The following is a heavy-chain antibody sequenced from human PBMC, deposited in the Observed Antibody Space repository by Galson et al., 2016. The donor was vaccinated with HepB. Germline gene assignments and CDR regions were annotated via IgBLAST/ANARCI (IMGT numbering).Heavy chain of an antibody. V-gene: IGHV3-30*03. J-gene: IGHJ5*02. Sequence: LSLTCTVSGGSISYYYWSWIRQPPGKGLEWVAVISYDGSNKYYADSVKGRFTISRDNSKNTLYLQMNSLRAEDTAVYYCARTFAPNLYSYGYGRWFDPWGQGTLVTVSS. D-gene: IGHD5-18*01. CDR2: ISYDGSNK. CDR1: GGSISYYY. CDR3: ARTFAPNLYSYGYGRWFDP.